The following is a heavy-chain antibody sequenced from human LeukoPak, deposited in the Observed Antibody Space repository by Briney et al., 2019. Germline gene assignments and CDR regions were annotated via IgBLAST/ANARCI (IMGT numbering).Heavy chain of an antibody. J-gene: IGHJ1*01. V-gene: IGHV3-7*01. CDR2: IQQHGSET. CDR3: ATYSSSNGREFQY. Sequence: TGGSLRLFCEGSGFTFSNYWMSWVRQAPGKGLEWVANIQQHGSETYYGDSVKGRFTISRDNAKSSLYLQMNSLRAEDTAVYYCATYSSSNGREFQYWGQGTLVTVSS. CDR1: GFTFSNYW. D-gene: IGHD2-2*01.